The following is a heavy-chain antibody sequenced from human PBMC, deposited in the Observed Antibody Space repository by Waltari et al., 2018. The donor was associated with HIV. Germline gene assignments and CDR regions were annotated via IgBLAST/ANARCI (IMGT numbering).Heavy chain of an antibody. CDR1: GGSINTDSYY. J-gene: IGHJ4*02. CDR3: ARRYSTTSHPGGAGYFDH. D-gene: IGHD6-13*01. Sequence: LQLQESGPGLVKPSETLSLTCAVSGGSINTDSYYWVWIRQPPGKGLVGIGSIYYSGSTFNNPALRGRVTIAVDTSKNRFSLKLSSVTAADTAVYYCARRYSTTSHPGGAGYFDHWGQGTLVTVSS. CDR2: IYYSGST. V-gene: IGHV4-39*02.